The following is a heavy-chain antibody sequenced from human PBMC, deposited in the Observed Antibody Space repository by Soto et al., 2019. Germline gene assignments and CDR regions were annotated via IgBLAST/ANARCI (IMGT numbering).Heavy chain of an antibody. D-gene: IGHD1-26*01. CDR2: SSPILGIA. V-gene: IGHV1-69*02. CDR3: ASDGELGDAFEF. Sequence: QVQLVQSGAEVKKPGSSVKVSCKASGGTFSSYTISWVRKAPGQGLEWMGRSSPILGIANYAQKFQGRVTITGDQSTSTAYMVLSSLRSEDTAVYYCASDGELGDAFEFWCQGTMVTASS. J-gene: IGHJ3*01. CDR1: GGTFSSYT.